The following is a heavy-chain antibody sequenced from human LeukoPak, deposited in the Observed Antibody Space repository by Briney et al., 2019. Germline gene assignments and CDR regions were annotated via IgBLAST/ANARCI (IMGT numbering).Heavy chain of an antibody. CDR1: GFSLEDYA. D-gene: IGHD3-9*01. CDR2: ISWDGRTQ. V-gene: IGHV3-9*01. J-gene: IGHJ3*02. CDR3: IKDMGFDLLKDAFHI. Sequence: GGSLRLSCVASGFSLEDYAMHWVRRVPGKGLEWVSSISWDGRTQVDTDSVKGRFTISRDNENNSLYLQMNSLRLEDTAFYYCIKDMGFDLLKDAFHIWGQGTLVTVSS.